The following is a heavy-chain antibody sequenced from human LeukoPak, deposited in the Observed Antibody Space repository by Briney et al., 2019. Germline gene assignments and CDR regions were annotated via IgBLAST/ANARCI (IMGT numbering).Heavy chain of an antibody. CDR2: INPNSGGT. D-gene: IGHD5-18*01. V-gene: IGHV1-18*01. J-gene: IGHJ4*02. CDR3: ARVQRLTSAMVSGGDY. CDR1: GGTFSNYE. Sequence: GASVRVSCKASGGTFSNYEINWVRQAPGQGLEWMGWINPNSGGTNYAQKFQGRVTMTTDTSTSTAYMELRSLRSDDTAVYYCARVQRLTSAMVSGGDYWGQGTLVTVSS.